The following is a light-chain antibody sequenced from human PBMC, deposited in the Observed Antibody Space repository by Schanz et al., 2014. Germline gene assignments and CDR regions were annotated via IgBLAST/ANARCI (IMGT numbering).Light chain of an antibody. V-gene: IGLV2-8*01. CDR3: SSYTGSSTQV. CDR2: EVN. Sequence: QSALTQPPSASGSPGQSATISCTGTSTDVGGFNYVSWYQHHPGKPPKLIIYEVNKRPPGVPDRFSGSKSGNTASLTISGLQAEDEADYYCSSYTGSSTQVFGGGTKLTVL. CDR1: STDVGGFNY. J-gene: IGLJ3*02.